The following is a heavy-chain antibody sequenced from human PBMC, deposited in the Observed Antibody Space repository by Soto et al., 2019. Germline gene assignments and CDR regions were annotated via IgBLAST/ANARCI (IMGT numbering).Heavy chain of an antibody. V-gene: IGHV1-3*01. CDR3: ARGDIPVADY. CDR1: GYSFTSYD. J-gene: IGHJ4*02. D-gene: IGHD6-19*01. CDR2: INAGNGNT. Sequence: QVQLVQSGAEVKKPGASVKVSCKASGYSFTSYDMHWVRQAPGQRLEWMGWINAGNGNTKYSQKFQGRVTITRDTSASTAYMELSSLRSEDTAVYSCARGDIPVADYWGQGTLVTVSS.